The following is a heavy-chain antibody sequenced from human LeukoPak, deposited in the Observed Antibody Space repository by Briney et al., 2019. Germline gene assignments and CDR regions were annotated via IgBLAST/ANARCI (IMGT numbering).Heavy chain of an antibody. CDR1: GFTFSSYD. CDR3: ARGFGGAITLLDY. CDR2: ISSSSSYI. D-gene: IGHD3-10*01. Sequence: PGGSLRLSCAACGFTFSSYDMHWVRQATGKGLEWVSSISSSSSYIYYADSVKGRFTISRDNAKNSLYLQMNGLRAEDTAVYYCARGFGGAITLLDYWGQGTLVTVSS. J-gene: IGHJ4*02. V-gene: IGHV3-21*01.